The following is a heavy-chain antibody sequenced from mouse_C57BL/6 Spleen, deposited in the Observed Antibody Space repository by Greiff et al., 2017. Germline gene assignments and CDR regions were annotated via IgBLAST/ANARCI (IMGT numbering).Heavy chain of an antibody. CDR1: GFTFSDYG. V-gene: IGHV5-17*01. Sequence: EVQLQESGGGLVKPGGSLKLSCAASGFTFSDYGMHWVRQAPEKGLEWVAYISSGSSTIYYADTVKGRFTISRDNAKNTLFLQMTSLRSEDTAMYYCARFGYDGFAYWGQGTLVTVSA. J-gene: IGHJ3*01. CDR2: ISSGSSTI. D-gene: IGHD2-2*01. CDR3: ARFGYDGFAY.